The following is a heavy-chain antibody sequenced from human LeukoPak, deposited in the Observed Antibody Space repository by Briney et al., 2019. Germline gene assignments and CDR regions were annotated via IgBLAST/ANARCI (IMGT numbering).Heavy chain of an antibody. D-gene: IGHD6-13*01. CDR3: AKRESSSSWYNYFDY. V-gene: IGHV3-23*01. Sequence: GGSLRLSCAASGFTFSNYAMSWVRQAPGKGLEWVSAISPSADSTSYADSVKGRFAIFRDNSKNTLYLQMDSLRAEDTAVYYCAKRESSSSWYNYFDYWGQGTLVTVSS. CDR1: GFTFSNYA. J-gene: IGHJ4*02. CDR2: ISPSADST.